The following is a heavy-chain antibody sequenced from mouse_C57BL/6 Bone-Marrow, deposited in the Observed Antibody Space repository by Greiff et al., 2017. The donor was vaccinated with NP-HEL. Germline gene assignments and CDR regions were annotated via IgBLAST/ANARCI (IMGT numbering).Heavy chain of an antibody. D-gene: IGHD2-4*01. CDR1: FSPFPLSF. CDR2: IKTSYIYT. J-gene: IGHJ2*01. V-gene: IGHV1-69*01. Sequence: QVQLQQPESQPPLPFSSLPLSFPSSFSPFPLSFLPFFPPLPLQVLYFILYIKTSYIYTNYNQNFKCKSTLTVDKSSSTAYMHLSSLTSEDSAVYYCARRAKIIYYDYDGDCDYWGQGTTLTVSS. CDR3: ARRAKIIYYDYDGDCDY.